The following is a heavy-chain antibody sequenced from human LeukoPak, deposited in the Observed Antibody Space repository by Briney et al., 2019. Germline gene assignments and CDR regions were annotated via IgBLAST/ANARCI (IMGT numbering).Heavy chain of an antibody. CDR2: VFYGGST. CDR1: GGSFSGYY. V-gene: IGHV4-34*01. Sequence: PSETLSLTCAVYGGSFSGYYWSWIRQPPGKGLEWIGSVFYGGSTYHNPSLKSRVTISLDTSKNQFSLKLSSVTAADTAIYYCAGGFDYWGRGTLVTVSS. J-gene: IGHJ4*02. CDR3: AGGFDY.